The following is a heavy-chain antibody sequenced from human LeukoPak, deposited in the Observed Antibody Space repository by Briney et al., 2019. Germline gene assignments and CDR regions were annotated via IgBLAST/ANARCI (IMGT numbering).Heavy chain of an antibody. V-gene: IGHV3-23*01. D-gene: IGHD3-22*01. CDR3: ANPDSSGFYFSMRFDF. CDR1: GFSFSDFA. Sequence: GGSLRLSCKASGFSFSDFAMTWVRQAPGKGLEWVSTMSGRGDSTYYADSVKGRFTVSRDNSDNTLYLHMNSLRAEDTAVYFFANPDSSGFYFSMRFDFWGQGTLVTVSS. CDR2: MSGRGDST. J-gene: IGHJ4*02.